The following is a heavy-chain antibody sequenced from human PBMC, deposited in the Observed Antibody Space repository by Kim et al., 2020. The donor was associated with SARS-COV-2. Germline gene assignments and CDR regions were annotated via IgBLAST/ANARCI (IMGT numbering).Heavy chain of an antibody. V-gene: IGHV4-34*01. CDR1: GGSFSGYY. J-gene: IGHJ4*02. CDR3: ARGGFEEDYYDSSGYFFDY. D-gene: IGHD3-22*01. Sequence: SETLSLTCAVYGGSFSGYYWRWIRQPPGKGLEWIGEINHSGSTNYNPSLKSRVTISVDTSKNQFSLKLSSVTAADTAVYYCARGGFEEDYYDSSGYFFDYWGQGTLVTVSS. CDR2: INHSGST.